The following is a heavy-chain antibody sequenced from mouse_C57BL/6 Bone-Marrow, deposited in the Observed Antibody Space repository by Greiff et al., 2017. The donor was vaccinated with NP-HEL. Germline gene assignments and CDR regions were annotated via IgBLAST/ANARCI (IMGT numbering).Heavy chain of an antibody. V-gene: IGHV1-81*01. CDR1: GYTFTSYG. J-gene: IGHJ4*01. Sequence: QVQLKQSGAELARPGASVKLSCKASGYTFTSYGISWVKQRTGQGLEWIGEIYPRSGNTYYNAKFKGKATLTADKSTSTAFIELHSLTSEDSAVYFCARCRYDAMDYWGQGTSVTVAS. CDR3: ARCRYDAMDY. CDR2: IYPRSGNT.